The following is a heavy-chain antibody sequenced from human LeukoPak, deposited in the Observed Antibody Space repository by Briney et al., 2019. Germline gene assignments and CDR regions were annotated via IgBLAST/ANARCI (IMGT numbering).Heavy chain of an antibody. CDR2: ISFDGSIK. CDR1: GFTFSSYA. V-gene: IGHV3-30-3*01. CDR3: ARPRITMVRGAPADS. Sequence: GGSPGLSCAAAGFTFSSYAIHWVRQAPGKGLEWVAVISFDGSIKYYADSVKGRFTISRDNSNNTLHLQMNSLRAEDTAVYYCARPRITMVRGAPADSWGQGTLVTVSS. J-gene: IGHJ4*02. D-gene: IGHD3-10*01.